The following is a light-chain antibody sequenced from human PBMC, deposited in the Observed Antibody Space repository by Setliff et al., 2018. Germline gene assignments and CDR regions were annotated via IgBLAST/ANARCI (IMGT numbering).Light chain of an antibody. CDR1: IADVGYLNY. CDR3: NSYTTSGIIL. CDR2: EVA. J-gene: IGLJ2*01. V-gene: IGLV2-14*01. Sequence: QSALAQPASVSGSPGQSITISCTGTIADVGYLNYVSWYQQHPGKAPKLIIYEVATRASGVSDRFSGSKSGSTASLTISGVQTEDGADYYCNSYTTSGIILFGGGT.